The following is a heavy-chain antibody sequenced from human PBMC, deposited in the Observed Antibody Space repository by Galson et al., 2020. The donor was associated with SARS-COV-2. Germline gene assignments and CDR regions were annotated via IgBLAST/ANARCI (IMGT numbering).Heavy chain of an antibody. CDR3: ATSLNYYGSSGYDY. CDR2: ISGSGGST. D-gene: IGHD3-22*01. Sequence: GESLKISCAASGFTFSSYAMSWVRQAPGKGLEWVSVISGSGGSTYYADSVKGRFTISRDNSKNTLYLQMNSLRAEDTAVYYCATSLNYYGSSGYDYWGQGTLVTVSS. V-gene: IGHV3-23*01. CDR1: GFTFSSYA. J-gene: IGHJ4*02.